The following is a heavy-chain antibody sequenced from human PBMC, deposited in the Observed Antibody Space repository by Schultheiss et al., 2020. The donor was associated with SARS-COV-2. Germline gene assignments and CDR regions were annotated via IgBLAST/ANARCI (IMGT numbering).Heavy chain of an antibody. CDR3: ARDGYCSGGSCYRLDSENYYGMDV. D-gene: IGHD2-15*01. Sequence: GGSLRLSCAASGFTFSSYEMNWVRQAPGKGLEWVAVIWYDGSNKYYADSVKGRFTISRDNSKNTLYLQMNSLRAEDTAVYYCARDGYCSGGSCYRLDSENYYGMDVWGQGTTVTVSS. CDR2: IWYDGSNK. V-gene: IGHV3-33*08. CDR1: GFTFSSYE. J-gene: IGHJ6*02.